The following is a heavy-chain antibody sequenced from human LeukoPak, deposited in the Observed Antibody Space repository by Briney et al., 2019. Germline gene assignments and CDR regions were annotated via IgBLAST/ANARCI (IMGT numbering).Heavy chain of an antibody. J-gene: IGHJ4*02. D-gene: IGHD1-26*01. Sequence: GRSLRLSCAASGFTFDDYAMHWVRHAPGKGLEWVSGISWNSGSIGYADSVKGRFTISRDNAKNSLYLQMNSLRAEDTALYYCAKDFRLTSGSYSGLDYWGQGTLVTVSS. CDR1: GFTFDDYA. V-gene: IGHV3-9*01. CDR2: ISWNSGSI. CDR3: AKDFRLTSGSYSGLDY.